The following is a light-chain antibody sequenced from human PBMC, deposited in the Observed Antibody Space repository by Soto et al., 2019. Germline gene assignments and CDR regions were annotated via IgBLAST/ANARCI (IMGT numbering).Light chain of an antibody. CDR1: TSDIGAYDY. V-gene: IGLV2-11*01. CDR2: SVN. J-gene: IGLJ1*01. CDR3: FSYTRSATSV. Sequence: QSALIQPPSVSGSPGQSVTISCTGTTSDIGAYDYVSCFQHHPGTVPKPIIYSVNSRPSGVPDRFSDSKSANPASMTISGLQPGDGADYFCFSYTRSATSVLGTGTKLTVL.